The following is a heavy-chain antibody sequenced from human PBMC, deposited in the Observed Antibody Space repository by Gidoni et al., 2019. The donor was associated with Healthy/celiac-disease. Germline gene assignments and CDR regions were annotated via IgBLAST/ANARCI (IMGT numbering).Heavy chain of an antibody. CDR2: ISSTANSYAT. CDR1: GVTFSGPA. D-gene: IGHD5-12*01. J-gene: IGHJ4*01. Sequence: EVPLVASGGGLVQHGGYLKLACAASGVTFSGPAMHWARQASGKGLEWFGRISSTANSYATAYAASVKGRFTISRDDSKNTAYLQMNSLTTEDTAVYYCTRRAPDGYNSLVDYWGHGTLVTVAS. V-gene: IGHV3-73*01. CDR3: TRRAPDGYNSLVDY.